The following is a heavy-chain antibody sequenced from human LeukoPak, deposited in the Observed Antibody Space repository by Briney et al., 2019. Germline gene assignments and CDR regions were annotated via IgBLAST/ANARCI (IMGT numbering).Heavy chain of an antibody. CDR2: ISSSSSYI. CDR1: GFTFSSYS. J-gene: IGHJ3*02. D-gene: IGHD5-18*01. V-gene: IGHV3-21*01. Sequence: GGSLRLSCAASGFTFSSYSVNWVRQAPGKGLEWVSSISSSSSYIYYADRGKGRFNIPRDNAKNSLYLQMNSQRAAVTAVYYSARASGYSYGADAFDIWGHGTMVTVSS. CDR3: ARASGYSYGADAFDI.